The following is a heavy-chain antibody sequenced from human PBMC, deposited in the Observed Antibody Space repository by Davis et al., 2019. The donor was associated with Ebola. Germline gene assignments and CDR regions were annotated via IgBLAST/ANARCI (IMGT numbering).Heavy chain of an antibody. J-gene: IGHJ6*02. Sequence: AASVKVSCKASGYTFTSYGISWVRQAPGQGLEWMGWISAYNGNTNYAQKLQGRVTMTPDTSTSTAYMELSSLRSDDTAVYYCARPYYDILTGYSRLYYGMDVWGQGTTVTVSS. CDR1: GYTFTSYG. V-gene: IGHV1-18*01. CDR3: ARPYYDILTGYSRLYYGMDV. CDR2: ISAYNGNT. D-gene: IGHD3-9*01.